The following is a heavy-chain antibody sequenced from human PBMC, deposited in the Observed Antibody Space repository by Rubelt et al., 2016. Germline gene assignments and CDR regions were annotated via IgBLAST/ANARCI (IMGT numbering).Heavy chain of an antibody. Sequence: QVQLVQSGAEVKKPGSSVKVSCKASGYTFTSYGISWVRQAPGQGLEWMGIINPSGGSTSYAQKFQGRVTMTRDTSTSTVYMELSSLRSEDTAVYYCARAKGGLRPGDYWGQGTLVTVSS. J-gene: IGHJ4*02. CDR1: GYTFTSYG. CDR3: ARAKGGLRPGDY. CDR2: INPSGGST. V-gene: IGHV1-46*01. D-gene: IGHD4-17*01.